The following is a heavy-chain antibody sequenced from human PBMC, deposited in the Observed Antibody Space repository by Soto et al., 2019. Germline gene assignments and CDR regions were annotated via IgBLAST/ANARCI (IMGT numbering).Heavy chain of an antibody. D-gene: IGHD1-26*01. CDR1: GASCSGSY. CDR2: SYYRGTT. Sequence: PYETLSLSCAVSGASCSGSYLSWIRQPPGKGLEWIGYSYYRGTTVYNPSLKSRVSISVDTSKKHVSLRLNSVTAADTAGYYGTTAGSYRFDYWGQGTVVTVPQ. J-gene: IGHJ4*02. V-gene: IGHV4-59*13. CDR3: TTAGSYRFDY.